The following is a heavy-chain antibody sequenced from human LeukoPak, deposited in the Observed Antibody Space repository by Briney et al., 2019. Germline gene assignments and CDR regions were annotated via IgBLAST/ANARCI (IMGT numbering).Heavy chain of an antibody. CDR1: GFTFSSHA. J-gene: IGHJ4*02. D-gene: IGHD6-19*01. V-gene: IGHV3-23*01. CDR3: AKSSRYGTGWYGRIDY. CDR2: ISDRGDNK. Sequence: GGSLRLSCAASGFTFSSHAMSWVRQAPGKGLEWVSPISDRGDNKQYTDSVKGRLTISRDNSKNTLYLQMNSLRADDTAVYYCAKSSRYGTGWYGRIDYWGQGTLVTVS.